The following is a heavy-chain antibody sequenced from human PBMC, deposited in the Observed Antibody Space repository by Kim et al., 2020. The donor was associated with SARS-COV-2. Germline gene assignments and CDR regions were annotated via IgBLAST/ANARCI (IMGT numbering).Heavy chain of an antibody. J-gene: IGHJ3*02. V-gene: IGHV3-7*03. CDR3: AREGPGYCSSTSCSPDAFDI. CDR2: IKQDGSEK. CDR1: GFTFSSYW. D-gene: IGHD2-2*01. Sequence: GGSLRLSCAASGFTFSSYWMSWVRQAPGKGLEWVANIKQDGSEKYYVDSVKGRFTISRDNAKNSLYLQMNSLRAEDTAVYYCAREGPGYCSSTSCSPDAFDIWGQGTMVTVSS.